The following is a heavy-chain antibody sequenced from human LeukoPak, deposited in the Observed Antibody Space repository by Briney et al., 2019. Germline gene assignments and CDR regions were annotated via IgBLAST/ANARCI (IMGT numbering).Heavy chain of an antibody. CDR3: ARATPIDSSGYCLWDY. Sequence: GGSLRLSCAASGFTFSSYAMTWVRQAPGKGLDWVSGITSSGGNADYADSVKGRFTISRDNSKNTLYLQMNSLRAEDTAVYYCARATPIDSSGYCLWDYWGQGTLVTVSS. CDR1: GFTFSSYA. J-gene: IGHJ4*02. D-gene: IGHD3-22*01. V-gene: IGHV3-23*01. CDR2: ITSSGGNA.